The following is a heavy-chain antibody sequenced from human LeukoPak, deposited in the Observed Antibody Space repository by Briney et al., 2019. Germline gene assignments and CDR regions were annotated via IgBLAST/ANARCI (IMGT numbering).Heavy chain of an antibody. J-gene: IGHJ4*02. CDR1: GYTFTSYH. CDR3: ARERGTYYDSSGYSFDY. D-gene: IGHD3-22*01. V-gene: IGHV1-46*01. Sequence: ASVKVSCKASGYTFTSYHMHWVRQAPGQGLEWMGIINPSGGSTSYAQKFQGRVTMTRDTSTSTVYMELSSLRSEDTAVYYCARERGTYYDSSGYSFDYWGQGTLVTVSS. CDR2: INPSGGST.